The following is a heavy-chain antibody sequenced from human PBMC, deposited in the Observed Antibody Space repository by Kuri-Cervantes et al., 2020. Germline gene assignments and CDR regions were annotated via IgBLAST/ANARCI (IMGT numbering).Heavy chain of an antibody. CDR1: AFTFSSYG. CDR2: IGFDGHNE. CDR3: ASIYGYSTGEGGF. Sequence: GGSLRLSCAASAFTFSSYGMHWVRQAPGEGLEWVAVIGFDGHNEDYADSVKGRFTISRDNSKSTLYLQMNSLRAEDTAVYYCASIYGYSTGEGGFWGQGTLVTVSS. V-gene: IGHV3-33*01. J-gene: IGHJ4*02. D-gene: IGHD6-19*01.